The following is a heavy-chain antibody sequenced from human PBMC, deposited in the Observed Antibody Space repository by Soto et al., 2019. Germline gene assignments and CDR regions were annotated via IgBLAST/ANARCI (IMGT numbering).Heavy chain of an antibody. Sequence: EVQLVESGGGLVQPGGSLRLSCAASGFTFSSYSMNWVRQAPGKGLEWVSYISSSSSTIYYADSVKGRFTISRDNAKNSMYLQMNRLSDEATAVYYCAREGDNLNCFDPWGQGTLVTVSS. D-gene: IGHD2-21*01. CDR1: GFTFSSYS. CDR3: AREGDNLNCFDP. V-gene: IGHV3-48*02. J-gene: IGHJ5*02. CDR2: ISSSSSTI.